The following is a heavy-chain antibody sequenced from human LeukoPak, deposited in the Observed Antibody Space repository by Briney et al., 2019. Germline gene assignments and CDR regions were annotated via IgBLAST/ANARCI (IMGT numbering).Heavy chain of an antibody. Sequence: GGSLRLSCAASGYTFSDFSVNWVRQAPGKGLEWVSSISVRSNDRYYADSVRGRFTISREDARDSLFLQMNSLRAEDTAVYFCVRLRRNSDRSGYYYYYDYWGQGTLVTVSS. D-gene: IGHD3-22*01. J-gene: IGHJ4*02. V-gene: IGHV3-21*01. CDR3: VRLRRNSDRSGYYYYYDY. CDR2: ISVRSNDR. CDR1: GYTFSDFS.